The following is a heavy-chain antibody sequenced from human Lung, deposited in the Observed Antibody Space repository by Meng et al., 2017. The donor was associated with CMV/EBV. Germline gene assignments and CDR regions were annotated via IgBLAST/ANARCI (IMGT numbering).Heavy chain of an antibody. CDR3: ARDREVRNFDY. D-gene: IGHD3-10*01. V-gene: IGHV3-21*01. CDR2: ISSSSSYI. Sequence: EVQLVESGGGLVKPGGSMRLSCAASGFTFSSYSMNWVRQAPGKGLEWVSSISSSSSYIYYADSVKGRFTISRDNAKNSLYLQMNSLRAEDTAVYYCARDREVRNFDYWGQGTLVTVSS. CDR1: GFTFSSYS. J-gene: IGHJ4*02.